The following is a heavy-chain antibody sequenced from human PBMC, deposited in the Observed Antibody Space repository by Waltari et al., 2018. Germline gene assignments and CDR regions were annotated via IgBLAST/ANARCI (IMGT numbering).Heavy chain of an antibody. D-gene: IGHD3-16*01. V-gene: IGHV1-69*12. J-gene: IGHJ5*02. Sequence: QVQLVQSGAEVKKPGSSVKVSCKASGGTFGSYAITWVRQAPGEGLEWMVGSIPIFGTEPNYAQKFQGRLTVTADESTATVYMDLSSLRSDDTAVYYCARRQLGGPFDPWGQGTLVSVSS. CDR3: ARRQLGGPFDP. CDR1: GGTFGSYA. CDR2: SIPIFGTEP.